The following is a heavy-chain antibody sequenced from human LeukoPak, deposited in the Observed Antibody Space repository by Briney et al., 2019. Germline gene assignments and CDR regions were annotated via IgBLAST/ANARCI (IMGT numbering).Heavy chain of an antibody. Sequence: PGGSLRLSCAASGFTFSSYAMSWVRQAPGKGLGWVSAISGSGGSTYYADSVKGRFTISRDNSKNTLYLQMNSLRAEDTAVYCCAKYCSGGSCYGILDYWGQGTLVTVSS. CDR1: GFTFSSYA. V-gene: IGHV3-23*01. CDR2: ISGSGGST. D-gene: IGHD2-15*01. CDR3: AKYCSGGSCYGILDY. J-gene: IGHJ4*02.